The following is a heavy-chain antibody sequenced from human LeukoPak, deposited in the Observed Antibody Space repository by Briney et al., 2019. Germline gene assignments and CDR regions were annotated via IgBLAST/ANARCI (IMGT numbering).Heavy chain of an antibody. CDR2: IYTSGNT. CDR1: GGSISGYY. J-gene: IGHJ4*02. V-gene: IGHV4-4*09. Sequence: PSETLSLTCTVSGGSISGYYWSWIRQPPGKGLEWIGYIYTSGNTTFNPSLTRRVTIQVDTSKNQFSLKRSSVTATDTAVYYCARQSCSSTACWNLLDYWGQGTLVTVSS. D-gene: IGHD2-2*01. CDR3: ARQSCSSTACWNLLDY.